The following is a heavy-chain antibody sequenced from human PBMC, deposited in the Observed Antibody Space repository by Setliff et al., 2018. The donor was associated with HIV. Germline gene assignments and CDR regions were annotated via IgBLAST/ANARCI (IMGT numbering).Heavy chain of an antibody. Sequence: ASVKVSCKASGYTFTSYYIHWVRQAPGQGLEWMGVIHPSGGSTSYAQSFQDRVTMTRDTSISTAYMELRRLRSDDTAVYYCATLWLLYYDFWGQGTLVTVSS. V-gene: IGHV1-46*01. J-gene: IGHJ4*02. CDR1: GYTFTSYY. CDR2: IHPSGGST. CDR3: ATLWLLYYDF. D-gene: IGHD3-10*01.